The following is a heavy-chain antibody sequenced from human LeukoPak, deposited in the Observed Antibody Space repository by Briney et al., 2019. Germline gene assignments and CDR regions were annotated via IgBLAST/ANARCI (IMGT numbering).Heavy chain of an antibody. CDR1: GFTFSSYN. V-gene: IGHV3-21*01. CDR3: ARSKVAGASDY. Sequence: GGSLRLSCAASGFTFSSYNMNWVRQAPGKGLEWVSTISTSSSYIYYADSVKGRFTISRDNGKNSLYLQMSSLRAEDTAVYYCARSKVAGASDYWGQGTLVAVSS. J-gene: IGHJ4*02. D-gene: IGHD6-19*01. CDR2: ISTSSSYI.